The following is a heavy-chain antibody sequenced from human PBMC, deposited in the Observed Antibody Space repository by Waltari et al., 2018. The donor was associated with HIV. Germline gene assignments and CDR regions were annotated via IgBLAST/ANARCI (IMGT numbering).Heavy chain of an antibody. V-gene: IGHV4-30-4*01. J-gene: IGHJ5*02. D-gene: IGHD4-17*01. CDR1: GVSLTSASHY. CDR3: ARGERDVSGDYHHCDQ. Sequence: QEQLLQSGPRLVRPSQTLSLSCKVSGVSLTSASHYWSWIRFRPQKGLEWIGYIHSAGYTSSNPSLSVPVTLSMDPPKNEFSLMLTSMTPADSGLYYRARGERDVSGDYHHCDQWGQGTPVTVS. CDR2: IHSAGYT.